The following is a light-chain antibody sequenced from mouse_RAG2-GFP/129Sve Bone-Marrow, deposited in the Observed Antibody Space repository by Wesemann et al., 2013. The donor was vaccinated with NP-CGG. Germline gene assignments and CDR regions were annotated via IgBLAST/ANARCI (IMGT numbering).Light chain of an antibody. Sequence: AGEKVTMSCKSSQSLLNSGNQKNYLAWYQQKPGQPPKLLIYGASTRESGVPDRFTGSGSGTDSPLTISSVQAEDLADYFCQQYSSYPLTFGAGTKLELK. J-gene: IGKJ5*01. CDR3: QQYSSYPLT. CDR2: GAS. CDR1: QSLLNSGNQKNY. V-gene: IGKV8-19*01.